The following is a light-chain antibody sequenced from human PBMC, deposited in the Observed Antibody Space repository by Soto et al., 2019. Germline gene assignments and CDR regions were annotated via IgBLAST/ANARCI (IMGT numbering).Light chain of an antibody. CDR1: SSDVGGYNY. CDR3: SSYTSGSTWV. J-gene: IGLJ3*02. Sequence: QSALTQPASVAGSPGQSITISCTGTSSDVGGYNYVSWYQQHPGKAPKLMIYEVSNRPSGVSNRFSGSKSGNTASLTISGLQAEDEDDYYCSSYTSGSTWVFGGGTKLTVL. CDR2: EVS. V-gene: IGLV2-14*01.